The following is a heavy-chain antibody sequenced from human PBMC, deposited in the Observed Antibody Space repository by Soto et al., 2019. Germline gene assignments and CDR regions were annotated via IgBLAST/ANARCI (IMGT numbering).Heavy chain of an antibody. J-gene: IGHJ3*02. Sequence: DVQLVESGGGLIQPGGSLRLSCVASGLTVSGKKYMAWVRQAPGKGPEWLSGVYDLDGTYYADSVRGRVTTAIDSSRTTVYLQMRALRPEDTALYFCATWHLRDHAYDIWGQGTMVTVSS. D-gene: IGHD5-12*01. CDR3: ATWHLRDHAYDI. V-gene: IGHV3-53*01. CDR2: VYDLDGT. CDR1: GLTVSGKKY.